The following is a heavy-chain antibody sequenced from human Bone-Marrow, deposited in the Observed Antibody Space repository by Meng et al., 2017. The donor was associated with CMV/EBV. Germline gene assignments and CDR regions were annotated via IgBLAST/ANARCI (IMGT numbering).Heavy chain of an antibody. CDR2: ISWDSGTI. CDR3: AKGYCSSPSCLFDY. Sequence: GGSLRLSCAGSGFIFTNYWMGWVRQAPGKGLEWVSGISWDSGTIDYADSVKGRFTISRDNAKKTLYLQMNSLRADDMALYFCAKGYCSSPSCLFDYWGQGTLVPVSS. J-gene: IGHJ4*02. CDR1: GFIFTNYW. V-gene: IGHV3-9*03. D-gene: IGHD2-2*01.